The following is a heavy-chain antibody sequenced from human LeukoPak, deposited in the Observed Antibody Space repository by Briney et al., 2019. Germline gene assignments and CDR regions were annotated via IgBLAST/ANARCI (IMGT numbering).Heavy chain of an antibody. V-gene: IGHV3-53*01. CDR3: ARDFQKGVFDY. CDR1: GFTVSSNY. J-gene: IGHJ4*02. D-gene: IGHD2/OR15-2a*01. CDR2: IYSGGST. Sequence: GGSLRLSCAASGFTVSSNYMSWVRQAPGKGLEWVSVIYSGGSTYYADSVKGRSTISRDNSKNTLYPQMNSLRAEDTAVYYCARDFQKGVFDYWGQGTLVTVSS.